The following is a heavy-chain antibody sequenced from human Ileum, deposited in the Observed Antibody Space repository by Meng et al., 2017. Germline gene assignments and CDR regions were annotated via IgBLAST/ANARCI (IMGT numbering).Heavy chain of an antibody. CDR3: ARYGGSTLAKNWFDI. Sequence: GESLKISCQVSGYRFSDYWIVWVRQLPGKGLEWLGMIYPDDSNTRYNPSFQGQVTMSADKSISTAYLRWSSLKASGTAMYYCARYGGSTLAKNWFDIWGQGALVTVYS. D-gene: IGHD4-23*01. J-gene: IGHJ5*02. CDR1: GYRFSDYW. CDR2: IYPDDSNT. V-gene: IGHV5-51*01.